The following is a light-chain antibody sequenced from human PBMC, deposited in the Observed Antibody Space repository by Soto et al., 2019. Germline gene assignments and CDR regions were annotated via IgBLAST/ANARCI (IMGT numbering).Light chain of an antibody. V-gene: IGKV3-20*01. CDR3: QLYSRSPRQIT. CDR2: GAS. CDR1: QSVTSNY. J-gene: IGKJ5*01. Sequence: DIVLTQSPGTLSLSPGERATLSCRASQSVTSNYLAWYQQKPGQAPRLLIYGASSRATGIPDRFSGSGSGTDFTLTISRLEPEDFAVYYCQLYSRSPRQITFGQGTRLEIK.